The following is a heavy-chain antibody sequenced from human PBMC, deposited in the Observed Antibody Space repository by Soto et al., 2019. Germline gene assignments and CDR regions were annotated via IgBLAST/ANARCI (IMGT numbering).Heavy chain of an antibody. D-gene: IGHD6-19*01. CDR3: AKAGHSIAVAGTRSPAFSSY. Sequence: EVQLLESGGGLVQPGGSLRLSCAASGFTFSSYAMSWVRQAPGKGLEWVSAISGSGGSTYYADSVKGRFTISRDNSKNTLYLQMNSLRAEDTAVYYCAKAGHSIAVAGTRSPAFSSYWGQGTLVTVSS. J-gene: IGHJ4*02. CDR2: ISGSGGST. CDR1: GFTFSSYA. V-gene: IGHV3-23*01.